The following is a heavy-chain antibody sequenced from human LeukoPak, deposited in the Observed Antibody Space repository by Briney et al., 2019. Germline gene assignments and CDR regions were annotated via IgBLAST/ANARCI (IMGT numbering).Heavy chain of an antibody. J-gene: IGHJ3*02. D-gene: IGHD1-26*01. CDR2: IYYSGST. V-gene: IGHV4-59*01. CDR1: SGSISNYY. Sequence: PSETLSLTCTVSSGSISNYYWSWIRQPPGKGLEWIGHIYYSGSTNYNPSLKGRVTISVDTSKNQLSLKLNSVTAADTAVYYCARDRGMYYAYDIWGQGTMVTVSS. CDR3: ARDRGMYYAYDI.